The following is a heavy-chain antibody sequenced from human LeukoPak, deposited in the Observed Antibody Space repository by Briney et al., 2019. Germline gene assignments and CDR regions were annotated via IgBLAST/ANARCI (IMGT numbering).Heavy chain of an antibody. D-gene: IGHD4-11*01. CDR1: GYTLTELS. J-gene: IGHJ6*02. Sequence: ASVKVSCKVSGYTLTELSMHWVRQAPGKGLEWMGGFDPEDGETIYAQKFQGRVTMTEDTSTDTAYMELSSLRSEDTAVYYCARDPGGRAVTTGYYYGMDVWGQGSTVTASS. CDR2: FDPEDGET. V-gene: IGHV1-24*01. CDR3: ARDPGGRAVTTGYYYGMDV.